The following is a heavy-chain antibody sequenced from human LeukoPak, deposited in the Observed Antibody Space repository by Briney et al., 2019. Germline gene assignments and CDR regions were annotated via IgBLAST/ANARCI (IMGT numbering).Heavy chain of an antibody. D-gene: IGHD6-19*01. CDR1: GGSISSGDYY. CDR2: IYYSGST. CDR3: ARDLIAVAGNWFDP. V-gene: IGHV4-30-4*01. J-gene: IGHJ5*02. Sequence: SETLSLTCTVSGGSISSGDYYWSWIRQPPGKGLEWIGYIYYSGSTYYNPSLKSRVTISVGTSKNQFSLKLSSVTAADTAVYYCARDLIAVAGNWFDPWGQGTLVTVSS.